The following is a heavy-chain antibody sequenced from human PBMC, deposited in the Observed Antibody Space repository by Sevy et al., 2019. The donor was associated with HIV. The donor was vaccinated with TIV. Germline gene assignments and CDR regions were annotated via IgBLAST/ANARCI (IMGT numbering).Heavy chain of an antibody. D-gene: IGHD3-9*01. CDR2: IYQSGNT. CDR3: AGFGGLLIISGDVFEI. J-gene: IGHJ3*02. CDR1: AYSVSSAYS. Sequence: SETLSLTCAVSAYSVSSAYSWGWIRQPPGKGLEWIGNIYQSGNTYYNPSLKSRVTISVDTSNNQFSLRLTSVTSADTAVYYGAGFGGLLIISGDVFEIWGQGTMVTVSS. V-gene: IGHV4-38-2*01.